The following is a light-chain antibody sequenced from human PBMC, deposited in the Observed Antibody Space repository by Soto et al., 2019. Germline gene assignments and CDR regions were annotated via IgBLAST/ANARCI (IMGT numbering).Light chain of an antibody. CDR1: SSNIGNHY. CDR2: DSN. J-gene: IGLJ2*01. V-gene: IGLV1-51*01. Sequence: QSVLTQPPSVSAAPGQKVTISCSGSSSNIGNHYVSWFQQVPGTAPKVLIYDSNKRPSGIPDRFSGPKSGTSATLGITGLQTGDEADYFCGTWDSSLNAVVFGRGTKLTVL. CDR3: GTWDSSLNAVV.